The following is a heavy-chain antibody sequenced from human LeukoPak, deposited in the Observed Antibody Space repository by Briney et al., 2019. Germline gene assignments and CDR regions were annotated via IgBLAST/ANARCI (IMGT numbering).Heavy chain of an antibody. CDR3: TRGSYDVLTGRSTLGEY. J-gene: IGHJ4*02. CDR2: IYYSGST. Sequence: SETLSLTCTVSGGSISSYYWSWLRQPPGKGLEWIGYIYYSGSTNYNPSLKSRVTISVDTSKNHFSLRLTSVTASDTAVYFCTRGSYDVLTGRSTLGEYWGQGTLVAVSS. V-gene: IGHV4-59*08. D-gene: IGHD3-9*01. CDR1: GGSISSYY.